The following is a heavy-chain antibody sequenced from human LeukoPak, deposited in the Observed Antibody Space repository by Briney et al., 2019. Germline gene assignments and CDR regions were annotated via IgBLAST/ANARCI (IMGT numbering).Heavy chain of an antibody. CDR3: ARDRDGIALIRDRRYYYMDV. CDR1: GFTFSSYE. CDR2: ISSSGSTI. Sequence: GGSLRLSCAASGFTFSSYEMNWVRQAPGKGLEWVSYISSSGSTIYYADSVKGRFTISRDNAKNSLYLQMNSLRAEDTAVYYCARDRDGIALIRDRRYYYMDVWGKGTTVTVSS. J-gene: IGHJ6*03. D-gene: IGHD3-10*01. V-gene: IGHV3-48*03.